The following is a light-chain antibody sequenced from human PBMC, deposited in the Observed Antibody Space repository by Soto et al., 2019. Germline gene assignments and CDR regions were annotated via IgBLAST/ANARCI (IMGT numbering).Light chain of an antibody. CDR1: SSDVGNYKY. Sequence: QSVLTQPASVSGSPGQSITISCTGTSSDVGNYKYVSWYQQHPGKAPKLMIYEVSNRPSGVSNRFSGSKSGNTASLTISGLQAEDEADYFCCSYAGGYIYLFGTGTKLTVL. V-gene: IGLV2-14*01. CDR2: EVS. J-gene: IGLJ1*01. CDR3: CSYAGGYIYL.